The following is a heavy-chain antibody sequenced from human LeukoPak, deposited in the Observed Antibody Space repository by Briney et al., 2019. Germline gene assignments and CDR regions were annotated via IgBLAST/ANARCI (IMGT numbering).Heavy chain of an antibody. J-gene: IGHJ3*02. V-gene: IGHV1-24*01. CDR1: GYTLTELS. CDR3: ATTVGATDDAFDI. Sequence: ASVKVSCKVSGYTLTELSMHWVRQAPGKGPEWMGGFDPEDGETIYAQKFQGRVTMTEDTSTDTAYMELSSLRSEDTAVYYCATTVGATDDAFDIWGQGTMVTVSS. CDR2: FDPEDGET. D-gene: IGHD1-26*01.